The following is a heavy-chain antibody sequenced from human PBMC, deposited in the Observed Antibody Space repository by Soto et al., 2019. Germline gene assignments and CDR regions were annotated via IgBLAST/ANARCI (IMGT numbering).Heavy chain of an antibody. Sequence: QVQLQQSGPGLVKPSETLSLTCTVSSGPSRSHNWGWNRQPPGGGLEWIGYIYHTGDSSYIPSLSSRVTISADTSTNHISLTLRSVTAADTAVYYCVRQGIGDLHGLVDVWGQGTRVSVSS. D-gene: IGHD3-10*01. J-gene: IGHJ6*02. V-gene: IGHV4-59*08. CDR1: SGPSRSHN. CDR3: VRQGIGDLHGLVDV. CDR2: IYHTGDS.